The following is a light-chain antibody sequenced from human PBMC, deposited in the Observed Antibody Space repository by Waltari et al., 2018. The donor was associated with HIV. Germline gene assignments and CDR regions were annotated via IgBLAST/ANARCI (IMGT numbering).Light chain of an antibody. Sequence: QSALTQPATVSGSPGQSITISCTGGSNDVGGYNYVSRYQHLPGKAPKLIIYEVRNRPSGVSNRFSGSKSGNTASLTISGLQAEDEADYYCTSYASSSSLLFGGGTKLTVL. J-gene: IGLJ2*01. V-gene: IGLV2-14*01. CDR1: SNDVGGYNY. CDR3: TSYASSSSLL. CDR2: EVR.